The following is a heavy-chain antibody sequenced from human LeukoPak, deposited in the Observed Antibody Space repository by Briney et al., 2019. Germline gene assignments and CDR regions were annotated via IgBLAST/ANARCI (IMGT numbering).Heavy chain of an antibody. Sequence: SETLSLTCTVSGGSISSHYWSWIRQPPGKGLEWIGYIYYSGSTNYNPSLKSRVTISVDTSKNQFSLKLSSVTAADTAVYYCARGLQYHYYYYMDVWGKGTTVTVSS. V-gene: IGHV4-59*11. CDR2: IYYSGST. CDR3: ARGLQYHYYYYMDV. CDR1: GGSISSHY. J-gene: IGHJ6*03. D-gene: IGHD4-11*01.